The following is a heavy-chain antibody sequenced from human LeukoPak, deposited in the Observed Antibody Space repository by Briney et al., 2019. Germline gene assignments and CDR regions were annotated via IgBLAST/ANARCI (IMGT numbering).Heavy chain of an antibody. D-gene: IGHD5-24*01. Sequence: ASVKVSCKASGYTFTGYYMHWVRQAPGQGLEWMGWINPNSGGTNYAQKFQGRVTMTRDTSISTAYMELSRLRSDDTAVYYCARVRDGYNDAYDIWGQGTMVTVSS. V-gene: IGHV1-2*02. CDR3: ARVRDGYNDAYDI. CDR1: GYTFTGYY. J-gene: IGHJ3*02. CDR2: INPNSGGT.